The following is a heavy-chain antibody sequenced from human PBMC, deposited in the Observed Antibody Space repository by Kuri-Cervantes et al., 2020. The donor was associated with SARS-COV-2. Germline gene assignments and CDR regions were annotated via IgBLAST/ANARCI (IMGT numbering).Heavy chain of an antibody. V-gene: IGHV4-59*08. D-gene: IGHD6-6*01. Sequence: GSLRLSCTVSGGSISSYYWSWIRQPPGKGLEWIGYIYYSGSTNYNPSLKSRVTISVDTSKNQFSLKLSSVTAADTAVYYCARQIRASSSYDYWGQGTLVTVSS. CDR1: GGSISSYY. J-gene: IGHJ4*02. CDR3: ARQIRASSSYDY. CDR2: IYYSGST.